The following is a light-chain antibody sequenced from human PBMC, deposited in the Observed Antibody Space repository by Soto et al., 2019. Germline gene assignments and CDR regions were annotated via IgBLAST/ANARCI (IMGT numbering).Light chain of an antibody. V-gene: IGLV2-14*01. CDR2: DVS. CDR3: SSYTSSSTVV. J-gene: IGLJ2*01. CDR1: SSDVGGYNY. Sequence: QSALTQPASVSGSPGQSITISCTGTSSDVGGYNYVSWYQQHPGKAPKLMIYDVSNRPSGVSNHFSGSKSGNTASLTISGLQAEDEADYYCSSYTSSSTVVFAGGTKLTVL.